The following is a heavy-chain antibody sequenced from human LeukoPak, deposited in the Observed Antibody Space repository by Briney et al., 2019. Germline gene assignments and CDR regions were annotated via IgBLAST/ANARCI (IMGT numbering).Heavy chain of an antibody. CDR3: ARSLRRYYYDGSGYYGNFDY. Sequence: GGSLRLSCAASGFTFSSYWMSWVRQAPGKGLEWVANIKQDGSEKYYVDSVKGRFTISRDNAKNSLYLQMNSLRAEDTAVYYCARSLRRYYYDGSGYYGNFDYWGQGTLVTVSS. CDR2: IKQDGSEK. CDR1: GFTFSSYW. V-gene: IGHV3-7*01. J-gene: IGHJ4*02. D-gene: IGHD3-22*01.